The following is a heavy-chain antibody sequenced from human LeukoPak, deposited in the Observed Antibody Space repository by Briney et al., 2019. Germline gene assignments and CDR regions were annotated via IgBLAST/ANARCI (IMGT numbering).Heavy chain of an antibody. CDR3: ASADYGRTREDY. D-gene: IGHD4-17*01. CDR1: GGTFSSYA. Sequence: ASVKVYCKASGGTFSSYAISWVRQAPGQGLEWMGGIIPIFGTANYAQKFQGRVTITADESTSTAYMELSSLRSEDTAVYYCASADYGRTREDYWGRGTLVTVSS. V-gene: IGHV1-69*13. J-gene: IGHJ4*02. CDR2: IIPIFGTA.